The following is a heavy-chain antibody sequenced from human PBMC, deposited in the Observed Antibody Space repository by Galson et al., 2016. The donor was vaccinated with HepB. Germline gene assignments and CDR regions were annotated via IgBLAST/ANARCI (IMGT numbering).Heavy chain of an antibody. CDR3: ARGHIVATVDYYYYGLDG. CDR1: GYTFTTYA. D-gene: IGHD5-12*01. V-gene: IGHV1-3*01. Sequence: SVKVSCKASGYTFTTYAMYWVRQAPGQRLEWMGWINAAKGDTKYSQKLQGRGTITWDTSANTAYMELSSLRSEDTAVYYCARGHIVATVDYYYYGLDGWGQATTVTVAS. CDR2: INAAKGDT. J-gene: IGHJ6*02.